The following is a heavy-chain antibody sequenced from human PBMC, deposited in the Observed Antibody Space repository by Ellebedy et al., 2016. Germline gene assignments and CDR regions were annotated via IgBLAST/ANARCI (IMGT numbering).Heavy chain of an antibody. CDR3: ARGIIVVVPASSYGMDV. J-gene: IGHJ6*02. Sequence: GGSLRLSCVASEFTFNTYSMNWVRQAPGKGLEWVSSISSSSSYIYYADSVKGRFTISRDNAKNSLYLQMNSLRAEDTAVYYCARGIIVVVPASSYGMDVWGQGTPVTVSS. V-gene: IGHV3-21*01. CDR2: ISSSSSYI. D-gene: IGHD2-2*01. CDR1: EFTFNTYS.